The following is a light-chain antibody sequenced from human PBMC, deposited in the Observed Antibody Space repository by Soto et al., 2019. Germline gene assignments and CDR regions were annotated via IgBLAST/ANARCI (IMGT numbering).Light chain of an antibody. J-gene: IGKJ1*01. CDR2: GAS. CDR1: QSVSSN. V-gene: IGKV3-15*01. CDR3: QQYNNWGFT. Sequence: EIVMTQSPATLSVSPGERATLSCRASQSVSSNLAWYQQKPGQAPRLLIYGASTRATGIPARFSGSGSGTEFTLTISSLQSEDFAVYYCQQYNNWGFTFGQGTKVKIK.